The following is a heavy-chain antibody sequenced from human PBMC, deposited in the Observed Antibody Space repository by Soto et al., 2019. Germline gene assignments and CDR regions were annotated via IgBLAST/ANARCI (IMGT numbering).Heavy chain of an antibody. CDR3: ARGIYSTSSFFDS. CDR1: GDSISTADYY. J-gene: IGHJ4*02. CDR2: IYYSGNT. D-gene: IGHD6-6*01. V-gene: IGHV4-30-4*01. Sequence: ASETLSLTCTVSGDSISTADYYWNWIRQPPGKGLEWIGYIYYSGNTYYIPSLKSRVTISVDTSKNQISLKLNSVTAADTAVYYCARGIYSTSSFFDSWGQGTLVTVSS.